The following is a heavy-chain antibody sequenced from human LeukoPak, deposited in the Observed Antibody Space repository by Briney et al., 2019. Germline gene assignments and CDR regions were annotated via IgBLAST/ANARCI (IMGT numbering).Heavy chain of an antibody. Sequence: ASVKVSCKASGYTFTGYYMHWVRQAPGQGLEWMGWINPNSGGTNYAQKFQGRVTMTRDMSTSTVYMELSSLRSEDTAVYYCARDSIAAAGTAKYNWFDPWGQGALVTVSS. J-gene: IGHJ5*02. CDR1: GYTFTGYY. CDR3: ARDSIAAAGTAKYNWFDP. V-gene: IGHV1-2*02. D-gene: IGHD6-13*01. CDR2: INPNSGGT.